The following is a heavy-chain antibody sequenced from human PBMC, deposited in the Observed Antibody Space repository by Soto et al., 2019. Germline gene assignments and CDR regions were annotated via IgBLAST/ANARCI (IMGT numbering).Heavy chain of an antibody. CDR1: GFTFSSYG. Sequence: QVQLVESGGGVVQPGRSLRLSCAASGFTFSSYGMHWVRQAPGKGLEWVAVIWYDGSNKYYADSVKGRFTISRDNSKNTLYLQMTSLRAEDTAVYYCARDLSGSGTNGMDIWGQGTTVTVSS. D-gene: IGHD3-10*01. J-gene: IGHJ6*02. CDR3: ARDLSGSGTNGMDI. CDR2: IWYDGSNK. V-gene: IGHV3-33*01.